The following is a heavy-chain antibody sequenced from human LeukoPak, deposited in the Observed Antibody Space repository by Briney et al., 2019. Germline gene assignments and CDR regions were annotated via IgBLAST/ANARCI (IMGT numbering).Heavy chain of an antibody. Sequence: GGSLRLSCAASGFTFSSYWMSWVRQAPGKGLEWVANIKQDGSEKYYVDSVKGRFTISRDNAKNSLYLQMNSPRAEDTAVYYCARGTIAAAGYYYFDYWGQGTQVTVSS. D-gene: IGHD6-13*01. CDR2: IKQDGSEK. J-gene: IGHJ4*02. CDR3: ARGTIAAAGYYYFDY. CDR1: GFTFSSYW. V-gene: IGHV3-7*04.